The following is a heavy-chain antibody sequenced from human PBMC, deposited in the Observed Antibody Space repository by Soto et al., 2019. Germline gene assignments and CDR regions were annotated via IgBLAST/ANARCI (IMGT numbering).Heavy chain of an antibody. Sequence: EVQLVESGGGLVQPGGSLRLSCAASGFTFRSYSMNWLRQAPGKGLEWVSYISSSSSTIYYADCVKGRFTISRDNAKNSLYLQMNSLRDEDTAVYYCARDGLDRGGYSKDFDYWGQGTLVTVCS. CDR2: ISSSSSTI. CDR3: ARDGLDRGGYSKDFDY. V-gene: IGHV3-48*02. J-gene: IGHJ4*02. D-gene: IGHD3-22*01. CDR1: GFTFRSYS.